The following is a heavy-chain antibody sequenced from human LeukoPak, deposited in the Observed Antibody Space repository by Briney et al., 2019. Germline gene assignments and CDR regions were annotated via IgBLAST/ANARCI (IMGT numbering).Heavy chain of an antibody. D-gene: IGHD6-25*01. J-gene: IGHJ4*02. CDR2: IYTSGST. CDR3: ASTKYPRSGAFDY. CDR1: GGSISSYY. V-gene: IGHV4-4*07. Sequence: SETLSLTCTVSGGSISSYYWSWIRQPAGKGLEWIGRIYTSGSTNYNPSLESRVTISVDTSKNQFSLKLTSLTAADTAMYYCASTKYPRSGAFDYWAQGTLVTVSS.